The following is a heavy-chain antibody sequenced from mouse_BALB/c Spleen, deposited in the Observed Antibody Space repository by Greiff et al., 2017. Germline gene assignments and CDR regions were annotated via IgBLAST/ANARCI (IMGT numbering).Heavy chain of an antibody. CDR3: ARPLTGFAY. D-gene: IGHD4-1*01. Sequence: VQLQQSGAELAKPGASVKMSCKASGYTFTSYWMHWVKQRPGQGLEWIGYINPSTGYTEYNQKFKDKATLTADKSSSTAYMQLSSLTSEDSAVYYCARPLTGFAYWGQGTLVTVSA. CDR2: INPSTGYT. V-gene: IGHV1-7*01. J-gene: IGHJ3*01. CDR1: GYTFTSYW.